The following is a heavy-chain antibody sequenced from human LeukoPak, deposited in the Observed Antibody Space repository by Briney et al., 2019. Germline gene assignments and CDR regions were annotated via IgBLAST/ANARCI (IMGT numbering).Heavy chain of an antibody. V-gene: IGHV1-8*03. J-gene: IGHJ6*03. D-gene: IGHD2-2*02. CDR1: GYTFTSYY. CDR2: MNPNSGNT. CDR3: ARGPSYCSSTSCYNNLNYYYYMDV. Sequence: GASVKVSCKASGYTFTSYYMHWVRQAPGQGLEWMGWMNPNSGNTGYAQKFQGRVTITRNTSISTAYMELSSLRSEDTAVYYCARGPSYCSSTSCYNNLNYYYYMDVWGKGTTVTVSS.